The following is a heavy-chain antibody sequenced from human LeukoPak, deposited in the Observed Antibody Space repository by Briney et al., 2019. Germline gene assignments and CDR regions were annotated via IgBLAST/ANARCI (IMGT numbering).Heavy chain of an antibody. CDR1: GFTFNNYA. CDR2: ISGGGETT. CDR3: AKDLLYGNWNDFKYFDY. Sequence: PGGSQRLSCAASGFTFNNYAMNWVRQAPGKGLEWVSSISGGGETTYYADSAKGRFTISRDNSQNTLYLQMNSLRAEDTAVYYCAKDLLYGNWNDFKYFDYWGQGTLVTVSS. J-gene: IGHJ4*02. D-gene: IGHD1-20*01. V-gene: IGHV3-23*01.